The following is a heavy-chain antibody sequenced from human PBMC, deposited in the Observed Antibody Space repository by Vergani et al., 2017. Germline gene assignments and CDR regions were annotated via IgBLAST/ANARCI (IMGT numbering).Heavy chain of an antibody. Sequence: QVQLVQSGAEVKKPGSSVKVSCKASGGTFSSYTISWVRQAPGQGLEWMGRIIPILGIANYAQKFQGRVTITADKSTSTAYMELSSLRSEDTAVYYCARAPNRRVVTPFDYWGQGTLVTVSS. V-gene: IGHV1-69*02. CDR3: ARAPNRRVVTPFDY. D-gene: IGHD4-23*01. CDR2: IIPILGIA. J-gene: IGHJ4*02. CDR1: GGTFSSYT.